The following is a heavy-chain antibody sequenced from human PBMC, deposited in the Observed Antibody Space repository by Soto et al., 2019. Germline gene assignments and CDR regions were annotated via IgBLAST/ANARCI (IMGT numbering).Heavy chain of an antibody. J-gene: IGHJ4*02. Sequence: QVQLVQSGAEVKKPGASVKVSCTASGDTFTNYAISWVRQAPGQGLEWRGWSNAYSGDTNYAQTPQGRLTMTTDTGTSTADTEMRSLRSDGTAVYYCARAEKWVPGNMGVYWGQGTLVTVSS. V-gene: IGHV1-18*04. CDR2: SNAYSGDT. CDR3: ARAEKWVPGNMGVY. D-gene: IGHD5-12*01. CDR1: GDTFTNYA.